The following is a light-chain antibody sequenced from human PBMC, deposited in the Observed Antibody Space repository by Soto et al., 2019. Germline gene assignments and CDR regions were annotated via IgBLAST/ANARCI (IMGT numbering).Light chain of an antibody. J-gene: IGLJ1*01. V-gene: IGLV1-40*01. Sequence: QTVVTQPPSVSGAPGQRVTISCTGSSSNIGAGYDVHWYQQLPGTAPKLLISDNNNRPSGVPARFSGSKSATSASLAITGLQAEDEAEYYCQSFDSSLSGFYVFGTGTQLTVL. CDR3: QSFDSSLSGFYV. CDR2: DNN. CDR1: SSNIGAGYD.